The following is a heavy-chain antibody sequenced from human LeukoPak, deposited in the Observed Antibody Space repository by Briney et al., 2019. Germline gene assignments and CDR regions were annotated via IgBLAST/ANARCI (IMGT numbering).Heavy chain of an antibody. J-gene: IGHJ2*01. Sequence: SETLSLTCTVSGDSVSAFYWGWLRQSPGRGLEWIGFIHYPASTAYNPSLKSRVTISLETSRNQLSLMLTSLTPEDTAMYYCARGSSDVYWYLDVWRSGNLVTVSS. V-gene: IGHV4-59*02. CDR3: ARGSSDVYWYLDV. D-gene: IGHD6-19*01. CDR2: IHYPAST. CDR1: GDSVSAFY.